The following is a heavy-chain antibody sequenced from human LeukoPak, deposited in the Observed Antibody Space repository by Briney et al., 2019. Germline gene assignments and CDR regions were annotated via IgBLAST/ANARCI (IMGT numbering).Heavy chain of an antibody. J-gene: IGHJ4*02. V-gene: IGHV1-2*02. Sequence: ASVKASCKASGYTFTGYYMHWVRQAPGQGLEWMGWINPNSGGTNYAQKFQGRVTMTRDTSISTAYMELSSLRSEDTAVYYCAADRYDSSGYYHFDYWGQGTLVTVSS. CDR2: INPNSGGT. D-gene: IGHD3-22*01. CDR3: AADRYDSSGYYHFDY. CDR1: GYTFTGYY.